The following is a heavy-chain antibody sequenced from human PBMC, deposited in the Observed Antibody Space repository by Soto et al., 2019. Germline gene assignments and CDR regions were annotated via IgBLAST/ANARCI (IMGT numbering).Heavy chain of an antibody. D-gene: IGHD6-13*01. CDR2: TYYRSKWYN. Sequence: KQSQTLSLTCAISGDSVSSNSAAWNWIRQSPSRGLEWLGRTYYRSKWYNYYAVSVKSRITINPDKSKNQFSLQLNSVTPEDTAVYYCAREVWMSIAAAGTTGQRYMDVWGKGTTVTVSS. J-gene: IGHJ6*03. CDR1: GDSVSSNSAA. CDR3: AREVWMSIAAAGTTGQRYMDV. V-gene: IGHV6-1*01.